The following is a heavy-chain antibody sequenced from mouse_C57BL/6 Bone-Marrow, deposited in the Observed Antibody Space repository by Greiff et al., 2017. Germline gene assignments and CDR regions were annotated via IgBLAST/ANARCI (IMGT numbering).Heavy chain of an antibody. CDR1: GYSITSGYF. Sequence: ESGPGLVKPSQSLSLTCSVTGYSITSGYFWNWIRPFPGNHLAWMGYISYDGSNNYNPSLKNRFSITRDTSKNQFFLNLNSGTTEDTATDYGGTREPPGSAYWGQGTLVTVAA. D-gene: IGHD4-1*01. CDR3: GTREPPGSAY. J-gene: IGHJ3*01. V-gene: IGHV3-6*01. CDR2: ISYDGSN.